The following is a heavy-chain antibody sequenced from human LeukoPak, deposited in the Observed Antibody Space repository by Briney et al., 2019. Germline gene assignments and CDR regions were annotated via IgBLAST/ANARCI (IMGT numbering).Heavy chain of an antibody. CDR2: INPNSGGT. D-gene: IGHD6-19*01. V-gene: IGHV1-2*02. Sequence: GASVKVSCKTSGYTFTGYYMHWVRQAPGQGLEWMGWINPNSGGTNYAQKFQGRVTMTRDTSISTAYMELSRLRSDDTAVYYCARSSGWYETYYFDYWGQGTLVTVSS. J-gene: IGHJ4*02. CDR3: ARSSGWYETYYFDY. CDR1: GYTFTGYY.